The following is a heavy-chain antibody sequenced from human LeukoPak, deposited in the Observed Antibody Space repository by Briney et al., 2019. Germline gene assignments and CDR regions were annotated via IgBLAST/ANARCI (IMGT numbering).Heavy chain of an antibody. D-gene: IGHD5-12*01. CDR3: AKTLGYSGYEGAAFDI. V-gene: IGHV3-21*01. CDR1: GFTFSSYS. CDR2: ISSSSSYI. Sequence: GGSLRLSCAASGFTFSSYSMNWVRQAPGKGLEWVSSISSSSSYIYYADSVKGRFTISRDNAKNSLYLQMNSLRAEDTAVYYCAKTLGYSGYEGAAFDIWGQGTMVTVSS. J-gene: IGHJ3*02.